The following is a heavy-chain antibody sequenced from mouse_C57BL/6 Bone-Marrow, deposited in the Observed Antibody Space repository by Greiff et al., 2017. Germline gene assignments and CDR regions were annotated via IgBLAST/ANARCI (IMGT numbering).Heavy chain of an antibody. CDR1: GYTFTSYW. Sequence: QVQLQQSGAELVKPGASVKMSCKASGYTFTSYWITWVKQRPGQGLEWIGDIYPGSGSTNYNEKFKSKATLTVDTSSSTAYMQLSSLTSEDSAVYYCARITTVPLYAMDYWGQGTSVTVSS. CDR2: IYPGSGST. V-gene: IGHV1-55*01. J-gene: IGHJ4*01. D-gene: IGHD1-1*01. CDR3: ARITTVPLYAMDY.